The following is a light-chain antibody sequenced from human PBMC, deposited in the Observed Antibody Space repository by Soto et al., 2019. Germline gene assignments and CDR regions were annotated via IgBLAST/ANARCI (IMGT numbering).Light chain of an antibody. Sequence: QSALTQPRSVSGSPGQSITISCTGTSSDVGGYNYVSWYRQHPGKAPKLMIYDVSKRPSGVPDRFSGSKYGNTASLTISGLQAEDEAAYYCCSYAGSYTHYVFGTGTKVTVL. J-gene: IGLJ1*01. V-gene: IGLV2-11*01. CDR1: SSDVGGYNY. CDR2: DVS. CDR3: CSYAGSYTHYV.